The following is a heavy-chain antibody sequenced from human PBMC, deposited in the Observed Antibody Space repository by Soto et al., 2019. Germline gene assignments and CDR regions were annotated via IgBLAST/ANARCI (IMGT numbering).Heavy chain of an antibody. Sequence: EVQLVESGGGLVQPGGSLGLSCAASGFTFSDHYMDWVRQAPGKGLEWVGRIRNKPNGYTTEYAASVKGRFTISRDDSKHSLFLQMNSLKTEDTAVYYCARGSICYGGNSLNTFDIWGQGTMVTVSS. D-gene: IGHD4-17*01. CDR1: GFTFSDHY. V-gene: IGHV3-72*01. CDR2: IRNKPNGYTT. CDR3: ARGSICYGGNSLNTFDI. J-gene: IGHJ3*02.